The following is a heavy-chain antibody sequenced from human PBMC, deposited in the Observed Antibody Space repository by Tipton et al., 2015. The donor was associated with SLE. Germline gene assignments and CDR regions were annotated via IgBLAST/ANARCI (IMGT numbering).Heavy chain of an antibody. CDR1: GFMFSSYW. D-gene: IGHD3-16*01. CDR2: IKPDGSEK. J-gene: IGHJ4*02. V-gene: IGHV3-7*01. CDR3: AREGGLEEFDY. Sequence: SLRLSCAASGFMFSSYWMSWVRQTPGKGLEWVANIKPDGSEKLYVDSMKGRFTISRDNAKKSLYLQMNSLRGDDTAMYYCAREGGLEEFDYWGQGTLVTVSS.